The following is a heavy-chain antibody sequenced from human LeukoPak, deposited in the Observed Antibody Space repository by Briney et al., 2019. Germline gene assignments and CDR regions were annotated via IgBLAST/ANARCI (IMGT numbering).Heavy chain of an antibody. V-gene: IGHV4-30-2*06. CDR2: IWPSGST. CDR3: ARYLRDSGTYTFDH. Sequence: SETLSLTCSVSGGSISSGPYFWSWIRQSPGQGLERIGYIWPSGSTNYNPSFKSRVTMSVDTSKNQFSLKLSSVTAADTAIYYCARYLRDSGTYTFDHWGQGILVTVSS. CDR1: GGSISSGPYF. J-gene: IGHJ4*02. D-gene: IGHD1-1*01.